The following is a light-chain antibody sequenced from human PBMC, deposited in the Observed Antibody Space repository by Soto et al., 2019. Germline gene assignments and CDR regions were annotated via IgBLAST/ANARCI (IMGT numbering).Light chain of an antibody. CDR2: QVT. V-gene: IGLV2-14*01. Sequence: QSVLTQPASVCGSPEQSITISCTGTSSDVGTRNFVSWYQQHPGKAPKLMIYQVTNRPSGVSNRFSGSKSGNAASLTISGLQAEDEADYYCSSYPDSTNYVFGTGTKVTV. CDR1: SSDVGTRNF. J-gene: IGLJ1*01. CDR3: SSYPDSTNYV.